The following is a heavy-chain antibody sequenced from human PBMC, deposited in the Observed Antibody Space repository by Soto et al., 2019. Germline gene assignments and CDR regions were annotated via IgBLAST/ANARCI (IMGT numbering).Heavy chain of an antibody. CDR3: ARGSYHSVWF. CDR2: TYYRSKWYN. J-gene: IGHJ4*02. V-gene: IGHV6-1*01. D-gene: IGHD6-19*01. Sequence: TLSLTCAISGDSVSSNSAAWSWIRQSPSGGLEWLGRTYYRSKWYNDYAVSVKSRITINADSSKNQFSLQLNSVTPEDTAVYYCARGSYHSVWFWGQGTLVTVSS. CDR1: GDSVSSNSAA.